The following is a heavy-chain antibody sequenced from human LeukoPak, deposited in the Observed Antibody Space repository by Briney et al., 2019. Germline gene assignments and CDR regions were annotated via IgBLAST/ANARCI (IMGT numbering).Heavy chain of an antibody. J-gene: IGHJ4*02. V-gene: IGHV4-39*07. CDR1: GGSISSSSYY. D-gene: IGHD4-17*01. Sequence: SETLSLTCTVSGGSISSSSYYWGWIRQPPGKGLEWIGSIYYSGSTYYNPSLKSRVTISVDTSKNQFSLKLSSVTAADTAVYYCARVALSVTTDGSATYYFDYWGQGTLVTVSS. CDR2: IYYSGST. CDR3: ARVALSVTTDGSATYYFDY.